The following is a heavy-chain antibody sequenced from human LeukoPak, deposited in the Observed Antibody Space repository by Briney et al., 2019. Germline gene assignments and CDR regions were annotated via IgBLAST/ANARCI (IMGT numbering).Heavy chain of an antibody. J-gene: IGHJ4*02. CDR3: ATGDGYNSGAYFDY. D-gene: IGHD5-24*01. V-gene: IGHV3-53*01. CDR2: IYSGGST. Sequence: GGSLRLSCAASGFTFSSNYMSWVRQTPGKGLAWVSVIYSGGSTYYADSVKGRFTTSRDNSKNTLYLQMNSLRAEDTAVYYCATGDGYNSGAYFDYWGQGTLVTVSS. CDR1: GFTFSSNY.